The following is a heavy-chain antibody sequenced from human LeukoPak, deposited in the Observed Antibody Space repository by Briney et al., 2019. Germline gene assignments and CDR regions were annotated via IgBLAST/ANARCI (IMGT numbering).Heavy chain of an antibody. Sequence: PGGSLRLSCAASGFTFISYGMNWIRQAPGKGLEWLSYISNSGTTVDYSDSVLGRFTISRDNAKKSVFLQLDSLRAEDTAVYYCARGSSYGYDYNYMDVWGKGTTVTVSS. CDR2: ISNSGTTV. V-gene: IGHV3-48*04. D-gene: IGHD5-18*01. J-gene: IGHJ6*03. CDR3: ARGSSYGYDYNYMDV. CDR1: GFTFISYG.